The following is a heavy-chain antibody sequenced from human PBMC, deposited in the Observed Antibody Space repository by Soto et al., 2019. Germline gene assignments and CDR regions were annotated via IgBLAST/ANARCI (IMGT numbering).Heavy chain of an antibody. J-gene: IGHJ5*02. CDR1: GFTFSRYS. V-gene: IGHV3-21*01. CDR3: AKIWPYKDCSSISCPYFFDH. Sequence: GGSLRLSCETSGFTFSRYSMNWIRQSPGKGLEWVSSISSTSGHTFYANSVKGRFTVSRDNAKDSLYLQMNSLRVEDTAVYYCAKIWPYKDCSSISCPYFFDHWGQGALVTVSS. D-gene: IGHD2-2*01. CDR2: ISSTSGHT.